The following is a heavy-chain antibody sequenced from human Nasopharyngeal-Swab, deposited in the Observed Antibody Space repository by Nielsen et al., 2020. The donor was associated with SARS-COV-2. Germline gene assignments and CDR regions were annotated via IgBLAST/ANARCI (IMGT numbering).Heavy chain of an antibody. CDR2: TEIGGTT. V-gene: IGHV3-53*01. D-gene: IGHD2-2*01. CDR1: GLTVSSTY. J-gene: IGHJ1*01. CDR3: ARDLGGGYCTTTNCPGS. Sequence: GESLKISCAVSGLTVSSTYMSWVRQAPGKGLEWVSVTEIGGTTHYADSVKGRFSISRDSSTNTLYLQMNNVRAEGTAVYYCARDLGGGYCTTTNCPGSWGQGTLVTVSS.